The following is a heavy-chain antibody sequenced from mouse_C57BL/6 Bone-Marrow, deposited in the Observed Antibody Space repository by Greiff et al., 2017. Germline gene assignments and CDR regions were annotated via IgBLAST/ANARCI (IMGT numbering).Heavy chain of an antibody. CDR2: IYPGSGST. J-gene: IGHJ2*01. Sequence: QVQLQQPGAELVKPGASVKMSCKASGYTFTSYWITWVKQRPGQGLEWIGDIYPGSGSTNYNEKFKSKATLTLDTSSSTASMQLSSLTSEDSAVYYCARDTAYFDYWGQGTTLTVSS. CDR3: ARDTAYFDY. CDR1: GYTFTSYW. V-gene: IGHV1-55*01.